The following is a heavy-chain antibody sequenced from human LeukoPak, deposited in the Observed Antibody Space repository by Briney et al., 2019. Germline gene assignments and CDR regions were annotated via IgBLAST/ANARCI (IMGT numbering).Heavy chain of an antibody. CDR3: WYRGSYYFDY. V-gene: IGHV1-18*01. CDR1: GYTFTSYG. Sequence: ASVKVSCKASGYTFTSYGISWVRQAPGQGLEWMGWISAYNGNTNYAQKLQGRVTMTRDTSTSTVYMELSSLRSEDTAVYYCWYRGSYYFDYWGQGTLVTVSS. D-gene: IGHD1-1*01. CDR2: ISAYNGNT. J-gene: IGHJ4*02.